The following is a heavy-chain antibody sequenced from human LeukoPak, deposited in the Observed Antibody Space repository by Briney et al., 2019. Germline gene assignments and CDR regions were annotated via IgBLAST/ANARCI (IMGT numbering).Heavy chain of an antibody. Sequence: GGSLRLSCAASGFTFSSYWMYWVRQAPGKGLVWVSRINSDGSSTNYADSVKGRFTISRDNAKNTLYLQMNSLRAEDTAVYYCARESRDSSGWYNWFDPWGQGTLVTVSS. CDR1: GFTFSSYW. D-gene: IGHD6-13*01. J-gene: IGHJ5*02. V-gene: IGHV3-74*01. CDR2: INSDGSST. CDR3: ARESRDSSGWYNWFDP.